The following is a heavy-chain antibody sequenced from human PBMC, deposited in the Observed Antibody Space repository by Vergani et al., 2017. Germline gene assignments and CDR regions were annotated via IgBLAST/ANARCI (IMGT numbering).Heavy chain of an antibody. CDR1: GDSISSGNYY. V-gene: IGHV4-61*02. CDR2: IYSSGST. D-gene: IGHD1-26*01. CDR3: ARGTFLHAFDN. J-gene: IGHJ3*02. Sequence: QVQLQESGPGLLKPSQTLSLTCSVAGDSISSGNYYWNWIRQPAGKGLEWMGRIYSSGSTSYNPSIKSRITMSLDTSKNQFSLSLSSVTAADTAFYYCARGTFLHAFDNWGQGTVVTVSS.